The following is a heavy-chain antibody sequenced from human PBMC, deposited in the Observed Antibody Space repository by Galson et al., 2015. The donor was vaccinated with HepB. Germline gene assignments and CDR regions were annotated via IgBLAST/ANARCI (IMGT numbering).Heavy chain of an antibody. CDR2: ISNSMTYT. CDR3: AREHVGHGLDV. V-gene: IGHV3-11*05. J-gene: IGHJ6*02. D-gene: IGHD3-10*01. CDR1: GFTFSDYY. Sequence: SLRLSCAASGFTFSDYYMAWIRQAPGKGLEWVAYISNSMTYTNYADSVEGRFTISRDNAKNSLYLQMNSLRGDDTAIYYCAREHVGHGLDVWGQGTTVAVSS.